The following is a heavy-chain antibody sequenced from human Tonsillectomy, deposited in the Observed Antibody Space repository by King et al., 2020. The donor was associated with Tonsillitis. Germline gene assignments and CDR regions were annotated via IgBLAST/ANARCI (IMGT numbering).Heavy chain of an antibody. D-gene: IGHD6-13*01. V-gene: IGHV3-30*18. J-gene: IGHJ4*02. Sequence: VQLVESGGGVVQPGRSLRLSCAASGFTFSSYGMHWVRQAPGKGLEWVAVISYDGSNKYYADSVKGRFTISRDNSKNTLYLQVNSLRAEDTAVYYCAKAPPSNSSSWYYWGQGTLVTVSS. CDR1: GFTFSSYG. CDR3: AKAPPSNSSSWYY. CDR2: ISYDGSNK.